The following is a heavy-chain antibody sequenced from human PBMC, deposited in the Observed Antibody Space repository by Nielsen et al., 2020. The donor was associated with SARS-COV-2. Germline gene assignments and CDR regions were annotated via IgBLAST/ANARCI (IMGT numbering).Heavy chain of an antibody. V-gene: IGHV3-15*01. CDR1: GVIFRNVW. CDR2: IKSKSGGGTI. J-gene: IGHJ6*02. CDR3: ATATVTPAPYYYYYGMDV. D-gene: IGHD4-17*01. Sequence: GESLKISCAASGVIFRNVWMSWVRQAPGKGLEWVGRIKSKSGGGTIDYAAPVEGRFTISRDDSKNSLYLQMNSLKTEDTAVYYCATATVTPAPYYYYYGMDVWGQGTTVTVSS.